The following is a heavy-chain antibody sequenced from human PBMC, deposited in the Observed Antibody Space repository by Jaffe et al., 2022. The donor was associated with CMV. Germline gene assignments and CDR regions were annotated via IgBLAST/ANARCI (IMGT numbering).Heavy chain of an antibody. J-gene: IGHJ4*02. Sequence: EVQVVEFGGGLVQPGGSLRLSCAVSGFTFSDHHMDWVRQAPGKGLEWVARIRNTARGHTTEYAASVKGRFTISRDDSKNSLYLQMNSLRTEDTAVYYCARSPEGIGPFDYWGQGTLVTVSS. CDR1: GFTFSDHH. CDR3: ARSPEGIGPFDY. V-gene: IGHV3-72*01. CDR2: IRNTARGHTT.